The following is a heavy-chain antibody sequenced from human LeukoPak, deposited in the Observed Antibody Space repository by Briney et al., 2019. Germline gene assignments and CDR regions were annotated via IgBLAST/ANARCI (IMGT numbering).Heavy chain of an antibody. CDR2: IYYSGSA. J-gene: IGHJ4*02. CDR1: GGSISSSSYY. D-gene: IGHD3-22*01. V-gene: IGHV4-39*07. Sequence: SETLSLTCTVSGGSISSSSYYWGWIRQPPGKGLEWIGTIYYSGSAYYNPSLKSRVTISVDTSKNQFSLKLSSVTAADTAVYYCARGPYLDHYDSSGGNFDYWGQGTLVTVSS. CDR3: ARGPYLDHYDSSGGNFDY.